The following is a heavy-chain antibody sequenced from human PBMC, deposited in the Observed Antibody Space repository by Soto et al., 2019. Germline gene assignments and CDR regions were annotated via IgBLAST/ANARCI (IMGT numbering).Heavy chain of an antibody. CDR2: IKQDGSEK. D-gene: IGHD1-26*01. CDR1: GFTFSSYW. CDR3: AGALRWSAEATAPVYHGDYYYYMDV. Sequence: EVQLVESGGGLVQPGGSLRLSCAASGFTFSSYWMSWVRQAPGKGLEWVANIKQDGSEKYYVDSVKGRFTISRDNAKNSLYLQINSLRAEEAAAYYCAGALRWSAEATAPVYHGDYYYYMDVWGKGTTVTVSS. V-gene: IGHV3-7*04. J-gene: IGHJ6*03.